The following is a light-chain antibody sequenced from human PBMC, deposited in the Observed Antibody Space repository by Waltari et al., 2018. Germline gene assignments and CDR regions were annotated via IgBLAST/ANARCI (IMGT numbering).Light chain of an antibody. J-gene: IGLJ3*02. V-gene: IGLV10-54*01. CDR2: RNN. CDR3: AAWDSSLADWV. Sequence: LPQHQGPPPIRRSDRNNHPPSGCAERLSASRSGNTASLTITGLQPEDEADYYCAAWDSSLADWVFGGGTKLAVL.